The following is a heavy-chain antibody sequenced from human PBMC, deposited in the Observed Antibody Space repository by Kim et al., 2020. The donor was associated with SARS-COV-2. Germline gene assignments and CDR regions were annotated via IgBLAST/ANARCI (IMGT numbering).Heavy chain of an antibody. CDR1: GYTFTSYG. CDR2: ISPYNGNT. J-gene: IGHJ5*02. V-gene: IGHV1-18*01. D-gene: IGHD2-2*01. Sequence: ASVKVSCKASGYTFTSYGISWVRQAPGQGLEWMGGISPYNGNTNYAQKLQGRVTMTTDTSTSTAYMELSSLRSDDTAVYYCARVYIDIVVVPAAPWGQGTLVTVSS. CDR3: ARVYIDIVVVPAAP.